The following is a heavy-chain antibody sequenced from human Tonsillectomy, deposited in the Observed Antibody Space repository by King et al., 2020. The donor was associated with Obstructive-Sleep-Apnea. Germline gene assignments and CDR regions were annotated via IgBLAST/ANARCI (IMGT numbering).Heavy chain of an antibody. V-gene: IGHV3-23*04. CDR2: ISGSGGST. CDR1: GFTFSSYA. J-gene: IGHJ4*02. D-gene: IGHD1-1*01. CDR3: AKGVDWNDAGTPDY. Sequence: VQLVESGGGLVQPGGSLRLSCAASGFTFSSYAMSWVRQAPGKGLEWVSAISGSGGSTYYADSVKGRFTICRDNSKNTLYLQMNSLRAEATAVYYCAKGVDWNDAGTPDYWGQGTLVTVSS.